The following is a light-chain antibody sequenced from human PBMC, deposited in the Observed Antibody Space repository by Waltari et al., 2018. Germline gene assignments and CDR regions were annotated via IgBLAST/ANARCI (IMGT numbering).Light chain of an antibody. V-gene: IGKV3-15*01. CDR3: QQYNNWPFT. Sequence: EIVMTQSPAPLSVSPGERATLSCRASQSVNSNLAWYQQKPGQAPRLLIYGASTGATGIPAGFSGSGSGTEFTLTISSLQSEDFAVYYCQQYNNWPFTFGGGTKVEIK. CDR2: GAS. J-gene: IGKJ4*01. CDR1: QSVNSN.